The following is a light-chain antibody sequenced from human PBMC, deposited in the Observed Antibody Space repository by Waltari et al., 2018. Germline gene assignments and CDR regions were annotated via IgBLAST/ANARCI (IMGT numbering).Light chain of an antibody. CDR1: QSISSY. V-gene: IGKV3-11*01. CDR2: DAS. CDR3: QQRSKSFP. Sequence: EIVLKQSPATLSLSPGDRATLSCRASQSISSYVAWYQQKPGQAPRLLIYDASTRATGIPARFSGSGSVTDFTLTISSLEPEDFAIYYCQQRSKSFPVGPGTKVDMK. J-gene: IGKJ3*01.